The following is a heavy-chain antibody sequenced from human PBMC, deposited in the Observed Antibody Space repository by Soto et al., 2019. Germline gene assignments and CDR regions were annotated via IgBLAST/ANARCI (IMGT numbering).Heavy chain of an antibody. CDR2: IYHSGTTYYT. J-gene: IGHJ4*02. V-gene: IGHV4-31*03. Sequence: QVQLQESGPGLVKPSQTLSLTCTVSGGSISSGGYYWSWIRQHPGKGLEWIGYIYHSGTTYYTYYNPSLKSRVTISVDTSKNQFSLKLSSVTAADTAVYYCAREPLTWGQGTLVTVSS. CDR3: AREPLT. CDR1: GGSISSGGYY.